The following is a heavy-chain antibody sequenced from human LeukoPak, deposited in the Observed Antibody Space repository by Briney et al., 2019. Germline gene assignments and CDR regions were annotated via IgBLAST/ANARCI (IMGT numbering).Heavy chain of an antibody. D-gene: IGHD3-10*01. CDR3: AGAPGSATSLNFDY. J-gene: IGHJ4*02. CDR2: ISSSSSYI. CDR1: GFTFSSYS. V-gene: IGHV3-21*01. Sequence: GGSLRLSCAASGFTFSSYSMNWVRQAPGKGLEWVSSISSSSSYIYYADSVKGRFTISRDNAKNSLYLQMNSLRAEDTAVYYCAGAPGSATSLNFDYWGQGTLVTVSS.